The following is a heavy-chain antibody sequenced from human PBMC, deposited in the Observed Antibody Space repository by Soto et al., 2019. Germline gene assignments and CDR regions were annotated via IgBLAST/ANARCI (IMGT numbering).Heavy chain of an antibody. CDR1: GDSVSSNSAA. CDR3: AKDGGGYCSSTSCHVYYYYGMDV. D-gene: IGHD2-2*01. J-gene: IGHJ6*02. CDR2: TYCRFKWYN. Sequence: SQTLSLTCAISGDSVSSNSAAWNWIRQSPSRGLEWLGRTYCRFKWYNDYADSVKGRFTISRDNSKNTLYLQMNSLRAEDTAVYYCAKDGGGYCSSTSCHVYYYYGMDVWGQGTTVTVSS. V-gene: IGHV6-1*01.